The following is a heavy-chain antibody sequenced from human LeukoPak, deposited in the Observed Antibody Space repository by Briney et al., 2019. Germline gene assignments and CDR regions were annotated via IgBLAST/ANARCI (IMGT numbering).Heavy chain of an antibody. Sequence: SETLSLTCAVYGGSFSGYYWSWIRQPPGKGLEWIGFIYYSGSTNYNPSLKSRVTISVDTSKDQFSLKLNSVTAADTAVYYCARGLGVYDLSAFDPWGQGTLVTVSS. CDR1: GGSFSGYY. D-gene: IGHD5/OR15-5a*01. CDR3: ARGLGVYDLSAFDP. V-gene: IGHV4-59*01. CDR2: IYYSGST. J-gene: IGHJ5*02.